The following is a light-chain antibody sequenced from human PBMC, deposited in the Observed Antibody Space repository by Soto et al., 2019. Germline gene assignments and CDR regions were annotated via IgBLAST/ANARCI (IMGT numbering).Light chain of an antibody. Sequence: EIVLTQSPGTLSLSPGERATLSCRASQSVSSTYLAWYQQKPGRAPRLLIYDASSRATGIPDRFSGSGSGTDFTLTISRLEPEDFAVYYCQQFSSIPWTFGQGTEVEIK. V-gene: IGKV3-20*01. CDR2: DAS. CDR1: QSVSSTY. J-gene: IGKJ1*01. CDR3: QQFSSIPWT.